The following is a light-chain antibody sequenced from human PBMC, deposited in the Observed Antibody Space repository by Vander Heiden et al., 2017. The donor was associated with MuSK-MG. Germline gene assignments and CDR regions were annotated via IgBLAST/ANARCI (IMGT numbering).Light chain of an antibody. J-gene: IGKJ5*01. V-gene: IGKV1-39*01. CDR3: QQSYSTPPFT. CDR2: GAS. CDR1: QSIRSY. Sequence: IQITQSPSSLSASVGDRVTITCRASQSIRSYLNWYQQKPGKAPKLLIYGASTLQSGVPSRISGRGSGTDFTLTISSLQPEDFATYYCQQSYSTPPFTFGQGTQLEIK.